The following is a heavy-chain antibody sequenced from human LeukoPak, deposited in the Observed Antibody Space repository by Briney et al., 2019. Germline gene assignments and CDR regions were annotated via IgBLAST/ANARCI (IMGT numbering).Heavy chain of an antibody. Sequence: PGGSLRLSCAASGFTFSSYDMHWVRQARAKGLEWVADISYDGSNKYYAASVKGRFTISRDNSKNTLYLQMNSRRPEDTAVYYCAKDPSGDSFGSYGLDVWGQGTTVTVSS. D-gene: IGHD5-18*01. CDR2: ISYDGSNK. J-gene: IGHJ6*02. V-gene: IGHV3-30*18. CDR3: AKDPSGDSFGSYGLDV. CDR1: GFTFSSYD.